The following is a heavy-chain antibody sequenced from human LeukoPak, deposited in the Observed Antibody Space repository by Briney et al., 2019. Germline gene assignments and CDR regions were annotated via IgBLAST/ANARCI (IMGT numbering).Heavy chain of an antibody. CDR2: INPHSGDT. D-gene: IGHD1-1*01. V-gene: IGHV1-2*02. CDR1: GYTFTGYY. J-gene: IGHJ4*02. Sequence: ASVRVSCKASGYTFTGYYMHWVRQAPGHGLEWMGWINPHSGDTNYAQKFQGRVTMTRDMSTSTVYMELSSLRSEDTAVYYCARYSLRSNWLFDYWGQGTLVTVSS. CDR3: ARYSLRSNWLFDY.